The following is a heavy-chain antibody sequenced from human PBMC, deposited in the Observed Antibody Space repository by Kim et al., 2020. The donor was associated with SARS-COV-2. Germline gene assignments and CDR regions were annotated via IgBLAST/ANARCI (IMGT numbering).Heavy chain of an antibody. CDR3: ARQEKGGGTDY. D-gene: IGHD3-16*01. J-gene: IGHJ4*02. Sequence: GESLKISCKASGYRFISYWITWVRQMPGKGLEWMGRIDPSDSYTRYSPSFQGHVTISGDRSINTAYLQWSRLEASDTAIYFCARQEKGGGTDYWGQGALVTVSS. CDR2: IDPSDSYT. CDR1: GYRFISYW. V-gene: IGHV5-10-1*01.